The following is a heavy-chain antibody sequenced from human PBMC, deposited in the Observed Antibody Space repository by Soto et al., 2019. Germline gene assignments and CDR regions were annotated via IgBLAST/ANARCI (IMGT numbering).Heavy chain of an antibody. CDR3: ARDSRGGFWTRDFYYFDY. Sequence: PGGSLRLSCAASGFTFSSYGMHWVRQAPGKGLEWVAVIWYDGSNKYYADSVKGRFTISRDNSKNTLYLQMNSLRAEDTAVYYCARDSRGGFWTRDFYYFDYWGQGTLVTVSS. V-gene: IGHV3-33*01. J-gene: IGHJ4*02. CDR1: GFTFSSYG. CDR2: IWYDGSNK. D-gene: IGHD3-3*01.